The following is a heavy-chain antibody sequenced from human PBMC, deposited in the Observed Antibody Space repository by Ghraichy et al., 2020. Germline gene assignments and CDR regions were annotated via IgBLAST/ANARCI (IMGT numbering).Heavy chain of an antibody. CDR2: ISSSGSTI. V-gene: IGHV3-11*01. J-gene: IGHJ6*02. CDR1: GFTFSDYY. CDR3: ARVSYDILTGYYGPPTDYYYGMDV. D-gene: IGHD3-9*01. Sequence: GGSLRLSCAASGFTFSDYYMSWIRQAPGKGLEWVSYISSSGSTIYYADSVKGRFTISRDNAKNSLYLQMNGLRAEDTAVYYCARVSYDILTGYYGPPTDYYYGMDVWGQGTTVTVSS.